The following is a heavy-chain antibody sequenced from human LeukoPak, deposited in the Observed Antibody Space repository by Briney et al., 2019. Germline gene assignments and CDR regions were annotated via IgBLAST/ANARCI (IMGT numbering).Heavy chain of an antibody. J-gene: IGHJ4*02. CDR1: GGSISSSNW. Sequence: PSETLSLTCAVSGGSISSSNWWSWVRQPPGKGLEWIGEIYHSGSTNYNPSLKSRVTISVDKSKNQFSLKLSSVTAADTAVYYCARDLGSSSSWQFDYWGQGTLVTVSS. V-gene: IGHV4-4*02. D-gene: IGHD6-13*01. CDR2: IYHSGST. CDR3: ARDLGSSSSWQFDY.